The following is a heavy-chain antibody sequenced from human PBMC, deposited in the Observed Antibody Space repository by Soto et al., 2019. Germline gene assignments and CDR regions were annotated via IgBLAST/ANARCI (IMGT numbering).Heavy chain of an antibody. CDR2: ISGSGGST. Sequence: EVQLLESGGGLVQPGRSLRLSCEASGYTFSSYAMSWVRQAPGKGLEWVSAISGSGGSTYYADSVKGRFTISRDNSKNTLYLQMNSLRAEDTAVYYCAKGSLTMVRGVIIDYWGQGTLVTVSS. CDR1: GYTFSSYA. V-gene: IGHV3-23*01. D-gene: IGHD3-10*01. J-gene: IGHJ4*02. CDR3: AKGSLTMVRGVIIDY.